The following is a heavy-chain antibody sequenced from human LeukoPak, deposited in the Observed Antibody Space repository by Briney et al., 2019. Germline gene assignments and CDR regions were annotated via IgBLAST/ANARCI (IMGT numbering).Heavy chain of an antibody. V-gene: IGHV3-23*01. Sequence: GGSLRLSCAASGFTFSSYAMNWVRQAPGKGLEWVSGISGSRGYTYYADSVKGRFTISRDNSKNTLYLQMNSLRAEDTAVYYCARLYYDFWSGYPDENNWFDPWGQGTLVTVSS. CDR2: ISGSRGYT. J-gene: IGHJ5*02. CDR3: ARLYYDFWSGYPDENNWFDP. D-gene: IGHD3-3*01. CDR1: GFTFSSYA.